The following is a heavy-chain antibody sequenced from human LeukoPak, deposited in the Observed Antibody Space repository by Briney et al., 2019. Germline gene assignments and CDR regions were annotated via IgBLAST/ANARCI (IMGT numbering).Heavy chain of an antibody. Sequence: SETLSLTCAVYGGSFGGYYWSWIRQPPGKGLEWIGEINHSGSTNYNPSLKSRVTISVDTSKNQFSLKLSSVTAADTAVYYCARGRGAAVDYWGQGTLVTVSS. CDR3: ARGRGAAVDY. V-gene: IGHV4-34*01. D-gene: IGHD6-13*01. CDR2: INHSGST. CDR1: GGSFGGYY. J-gene: IGHJ4*02.